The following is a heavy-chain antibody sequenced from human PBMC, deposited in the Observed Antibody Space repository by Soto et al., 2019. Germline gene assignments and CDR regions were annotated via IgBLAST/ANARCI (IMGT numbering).Heavy chain of an antibody. J-gene: IGHJ4*02. CDR1: GFTFSSYG. V-gene: IGHV3-30*18. Sequence: GGSLRLSCAASGFTFSSYGMHWVRQAPGEGLEWVALISYDGSNKYYADSVKGRFTISRDNSKNTLYLQMNSLRAEDTAVYYCAKDANDYGDYMLLFWFDYWGQGTLVTVSS. D-gene: IGHD4-17*01. CDR2: ISYDGSNK. CDR3: AKDANDYGDYMLLFWFDY.